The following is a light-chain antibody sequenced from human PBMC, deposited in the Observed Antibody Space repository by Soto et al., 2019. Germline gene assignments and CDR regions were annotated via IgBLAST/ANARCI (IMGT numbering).Light chain of an antibody. CDR3: QQYGRSRWT. CDR2: GAS. CDR1: QSVSSSY. J-gene: IGKJ1*01. V-gene: IGKV3-20*01. Sequence: EIVLTQSPVTLSLSPLERATLSCIASQSVSSSYLAWYQQKPGQAPRLLIYGASSRATGIPDRFSGSGSGTDFTLTISRLEPEDFAVYYCQQYGRSRWTFGQGTKVDIK.